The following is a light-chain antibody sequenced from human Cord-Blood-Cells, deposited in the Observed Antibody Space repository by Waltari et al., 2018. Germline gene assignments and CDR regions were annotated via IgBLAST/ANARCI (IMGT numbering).Light chain of an antibody. J-gene: IGLJ1*01. CDR3: CTYAGSSTYV. V-gene: IGLV2-23*01. CDR1: SSDVGSYNL. CDR2: EGS. Sequence: QSALTPPASVSGSPGQSITISCTGTSSDVGSYNLVSWYPQHPGKAPNLMSYEGSKRPAGVPNLFFGSKPCNTASLTSSGLQAETESDYYCCTYAGSSTYVFGTGTKVPVL.